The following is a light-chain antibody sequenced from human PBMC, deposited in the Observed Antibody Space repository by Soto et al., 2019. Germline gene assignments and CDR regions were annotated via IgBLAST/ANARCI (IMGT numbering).Light chain of an antibody. V-gene: IGKV1-39*01. J-gene: IGKJ1*01. CDR2: GTS. Sequence: DIVMTQSPSSLSASVGDRVTITCRASQTIITYLNWYQQKPGKAPKLLIYGTSNLQSGVPSRFRGSASGTDFTLTISSLHPEDFATYYCQQSYSKSVTFGQGTKVEIK. CDR3: QQSYSKSVT. CDR1: QTIITY.